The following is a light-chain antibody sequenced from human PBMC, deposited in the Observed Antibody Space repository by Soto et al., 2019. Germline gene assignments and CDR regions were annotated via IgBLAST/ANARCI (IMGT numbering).Light chain of an antibody. CDR1: SSDIGGYNS. CDR2: EVS. CDR3: SSYTSSSPYV. V-gene: IGLV2-14*01. J-gene: IGLJ1*01. Sequence: QSVLTQPASVSGSPGQSITISCTGASSDIGGYNSVSWYQQHPGKAPKLMIYEVSNRPSGVSNRFSGSKSGNTASLTISGLQAEDEADYYCSSYTSSSPYVFGTGTKV.